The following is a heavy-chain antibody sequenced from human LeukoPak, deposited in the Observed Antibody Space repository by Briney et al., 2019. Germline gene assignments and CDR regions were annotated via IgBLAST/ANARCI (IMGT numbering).Heavy chain of an antibody. CDR1: GGSISSGDYY. D-gene: IGHD6-13*01. V-gene: IGHV4-30-4*08. CDR3: AREVDSIAAAV. Sequence: PSETLSLTCTVSGGSISSGDYYWSWIRQPPGKGLEWIGYIYYSGSTYYNPSLKSRVTISVDTSKNQFSLKLSSVTAADTAVYYCAREVDSIAAAVWGQGTLVTASS. CDR2: IYYSGST. J-gene: IGHJ4*02.